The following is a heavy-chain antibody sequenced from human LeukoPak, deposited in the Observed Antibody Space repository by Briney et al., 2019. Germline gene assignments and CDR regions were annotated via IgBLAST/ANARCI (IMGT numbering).Heavy chain of an antibody. CDR2: IDSSSYNI. D-gene: IGHD2-15*01. V-gene: IGHV3-21*01. CDR1: GFTFSIYS. J-gene: IGHJ4*02. CDR3: ARDVRRTYCSGGSCYPLDS. Sequence: GGSLRLSCAASGFTFSIYSMNWVRQAPGKGLEWVSSIDSSSYNIYYADSVKGRFTISRDNAQSSVFLQMNSLRAEDTAVYYCARDVRRTYCSGGSCYPLDSWGQGTLVTVSS.